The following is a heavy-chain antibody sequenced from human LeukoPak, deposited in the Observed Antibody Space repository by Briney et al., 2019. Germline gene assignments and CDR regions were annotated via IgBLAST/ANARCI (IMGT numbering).Heavy chain of an antibody. V-gene: IGHV4-31*03. Sequence: SQPLSLTHSVSGRPIRKGAHYWSWIHQHPGKGLEWIGYIHYSGSTYYNPSLKSRVTISVDTSKNQFSLNLSSVTAADPAVYYCARAPDPNFYDRSGFDYWGQGTLITVSS. D-gene: IGHD3-22*01. CDR1: GRPIRKGAHY. J-gene: IGHJ4*02. CDR3: ARAPDPNFYDRSGFDY. CDR2: IHYSGST.